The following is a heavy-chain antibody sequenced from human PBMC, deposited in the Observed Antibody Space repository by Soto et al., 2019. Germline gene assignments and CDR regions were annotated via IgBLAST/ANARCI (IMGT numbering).Heavy chain of an antibody. J-gene: IGHJ5*02. D-gene: IGHD6-19*01. V-gene: IGHV3-30*04. CDR1: GFSFSSYP. CDR2: ISKDGMNK. Sequence: QVRLVESGGGVVQPGRSLRLSCTASGFSFSSYPMYWFRQPPGKGLEWVAVISKDGMNKNYADSVKGRVTVSRDNANYSLDLQLNSLRGEDTAMYYCARDMYSSDYFVKWFEPWGQGTLVTVSS. CDR3: ARDMYSSDYFVKWFEP.